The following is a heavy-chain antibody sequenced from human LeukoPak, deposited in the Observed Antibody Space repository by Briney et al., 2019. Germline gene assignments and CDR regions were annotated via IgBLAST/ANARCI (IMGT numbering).Heavy chain of an antibody. V-gene: IGHV3-74*01. CDR3: ARGWEYGDYVVDY. J-gene: IGHJ4*02. Sequence: PGGSLRLSCAPSGFPLSSFWMHWVRHAPGKGLVWVSRINSDGSSTSYAHSVKGRFTISRDNAKHTLYLQMNSLRAEGPGLDHCARGWEYGDYVVDYWGQGALVTVSS. CDR1: GFPLSSFW. CDR2: INSDGSST. D-gene: IGHD4-17*01.